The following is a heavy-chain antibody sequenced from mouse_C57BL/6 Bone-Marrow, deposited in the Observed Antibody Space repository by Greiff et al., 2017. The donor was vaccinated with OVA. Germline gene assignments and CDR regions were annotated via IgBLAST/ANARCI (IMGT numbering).Heavy chain of an antibody. CDR2: IHPNSGST. V-gene: IGHV1-64*01. Sequence: QVQLQQPGAELVKPGASVTLSCKASGYTFTSYWLHWVKQRPGPGLEWIGMIHPNSGSTNYNEKFKSKATLTVDKSSSTAYMHLSSLTSEDSAVYYCADMWAMDYWGQGTSVTVSS. CDR1: GYTFTSYW. J-gene: IGHJ4*01. CDR3: ADMWAMDY.